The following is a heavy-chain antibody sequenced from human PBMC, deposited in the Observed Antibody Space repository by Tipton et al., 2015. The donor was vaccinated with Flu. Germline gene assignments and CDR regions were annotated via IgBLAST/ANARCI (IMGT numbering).Heavy chain of an antibody. CDR1: GFDLRANY. J-gene: IGHJ4*02. Sequence: LRLSCAISGFDLRANYVSWVRQAPGKGLEWIGSVSHSGNTYYEPSLKSRVTISLDTFQNHFSLKLISVTAADTAVYYCSRSTYYYGSGTSNYWGQGTLVTVSS. CDR2: VSHSGNT. CDR3: SRSTYYYGSGTSNY. V-gene: IGHV4-38-2*01. D-gene: IGHD3-10*01.